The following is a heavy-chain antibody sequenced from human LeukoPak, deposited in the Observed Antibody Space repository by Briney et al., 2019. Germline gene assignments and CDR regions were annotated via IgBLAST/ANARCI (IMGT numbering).Heavy chain of an antibody. Sequence: ASVKVSCKVSGYTLTELSMHWVRQAPGKGLEWMGGFDPEDGETIYAQKFQGRVTMTEDTSTDTAYMELSRLRSDDTAVYYCARGIAAAVTNAFDIWGQGTMVTVSS. CDR1: GYTLTELS. V-gene: IGHV1-24*01. CDR2: FDPEDGET. CDR3: ARGIAAAVTNAFDI. D-gene: IGHD6-13*01. J-gene: IGHJ3*02.